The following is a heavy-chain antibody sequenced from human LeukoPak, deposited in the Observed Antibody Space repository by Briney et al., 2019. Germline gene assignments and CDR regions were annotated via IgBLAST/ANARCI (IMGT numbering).Heavy chain of an antibody. CDR3: AKDQWAMTTVTTFDY. J-gene: IGHJ4*02. CDR2: ISGSGGST. D-gene: IGHD4-17*01. V-gene: IGHV3-23*01. CDR1: GLTFSSYA. Sequence: GGSLRLSCAASGLTFSSYAMSWVRQAPGKGLEWVSAISGSGGSTYYADSVKGRFTISRDNSKNTLYLQMNSLRAEDTAVYYCAKDQWAMTTVTTFDYWGQGTLVTVSS.